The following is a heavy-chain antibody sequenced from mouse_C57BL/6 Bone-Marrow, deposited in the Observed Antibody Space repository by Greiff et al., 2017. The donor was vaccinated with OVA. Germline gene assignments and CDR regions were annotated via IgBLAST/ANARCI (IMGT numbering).Heavy chain of an antibody. CDR3: ARGGGNPAWFAY. CDR1: GYSITSGYY. V-gene: IGHV3-6*01. D-gene: IGHD2-1*01. CDR2: ISYDGSN. J-gene: IGHJ3*01. Sequence: EVKLMESGPGLVKPSQSLSLTCSVTGYSITSGYYWNWIRQFPGNKLEWMGYISYDGSNNYNPSLKNRISITRDTSKNQFFLKLNSVTTEDTATYYCARGGGNPAWFAYWGQGTLVTVSA.